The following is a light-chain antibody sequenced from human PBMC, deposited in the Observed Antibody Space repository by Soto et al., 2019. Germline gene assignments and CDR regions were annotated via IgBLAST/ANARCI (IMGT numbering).Light chain of an antibody. Sequence: EIVLTQSPGTLSLSPGERATLSCRASQSVSNNYLAWYQQKPGQAPKLLIYGPSTRATGIPDRFSGSGSGTDFTLTISRLEPEDFAVYYCQQVGGSPAVTFGGGTKVEIK. CDR2: GPS. V-gene: IGKV3-20*01. CDR1: QSVSNNY. CDR3: QQVGGSPAVT. J-gene: IGKJ4*01.